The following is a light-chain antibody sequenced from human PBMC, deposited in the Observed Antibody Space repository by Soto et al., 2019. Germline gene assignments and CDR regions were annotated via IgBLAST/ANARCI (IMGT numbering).Light chain of an antibody. J-gene: IGLJ3*02. CDR3: CSYANTTTV. CDR2: EGS. V-gene: IGLV2-23*01. CDR1: SSDVGGYYL. Sequence: QSVLTQPASVSGSPGQSITISCTGVSSDVGGYYLVSWYQHHSGKAPKLMIYEGSKRPSGVSNRFSGSKSDNTASLTISGLQAEDEADYHCCSYANTTTVFGGGTKVTVL.